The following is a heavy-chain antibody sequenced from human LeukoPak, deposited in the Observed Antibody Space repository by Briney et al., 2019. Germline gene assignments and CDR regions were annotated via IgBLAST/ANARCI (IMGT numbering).Heavy chain of an antibody. J-gene: IGHJ4*02. CDR3: ARTYSSSPADYFDY. D-gene: IGHD6-6*01. Sequence: ASVKVSCKASGYTFTDYYMHWVRQAPGQGLEWMGWINPNSGGTNYAQKFQGRVTMTRDTSISTAYMELGRLTSDDTAMYYCARTYSSSPADYFDYWGQGTLVTVSS. CDR1: GYTFTDYY. CDR2: INPNSGGT. V-gene: IGHV1-2*02.